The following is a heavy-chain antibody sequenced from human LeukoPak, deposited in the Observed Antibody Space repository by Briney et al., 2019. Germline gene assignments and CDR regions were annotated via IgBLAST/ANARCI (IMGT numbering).Heavy chain of an antibody. V-gene: IGHV1-8*01. CDR2: MNPNSGNT. CDR1: GYIFTTYE. CDR3: ARGRGSGHKENWFDP. J-gene: IGHJ5*02. D-gene: IGHD6-19*01. Sequence: GAAVKVSCKASGYIFTTYEINWVRQATGQGLEWMGWMNPNSGNTGYTQKFQGRVTMTRNTSISTAYMELSSLRSEDTAVYYCARGRGSGHKENWFDPWGQGTLVTVSS.